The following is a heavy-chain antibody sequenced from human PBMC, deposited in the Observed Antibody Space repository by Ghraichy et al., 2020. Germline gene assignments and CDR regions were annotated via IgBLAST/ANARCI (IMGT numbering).Heavy chain of an antibody. Sequence: SVKVSCKASGGTFSSYAISWVRQAPGQGLEWMGGIIPIFGTANYAQKFQGRVTITADKSTSTAYMELSSLRSEDPAVYYCARVRYYGSGSYYTYYYYGMDVWGQGTTVTVSS. V-gene: IGHV1-69*06. J-gene: IGHJ6*02. CDR2: IIPIFGTA. CDR3: ARVRYYGSGSYYTYYYYGMDV. D-gene: IGHD3-10*01. CDR1: GGTFSSYA.